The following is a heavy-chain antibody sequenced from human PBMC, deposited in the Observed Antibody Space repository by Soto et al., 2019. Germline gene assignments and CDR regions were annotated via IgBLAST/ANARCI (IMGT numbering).Heavy chain of an antibody. CDR2: IYYSGST. V-gene: IGHV4-59*08. D-gene: IGHD3-3*01. Sequence: SETLSLTCTVSGGSISSYYWSWIRKPTGKGLEWIGYIYYSGSTNYNPSLKSRVTISVDTSKNQFSLKLSSVTAADTAVYYCARLRSYYYDFWSGLDYWGQGTLVTVSS. CDR3: ARLRSYYYDFWSGLDY. J-gene: IGHJ4*02. CDR1: GGSISSYY.